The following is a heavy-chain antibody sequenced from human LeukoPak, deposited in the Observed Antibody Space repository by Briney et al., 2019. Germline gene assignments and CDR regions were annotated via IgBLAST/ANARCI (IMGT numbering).Heavy chain of an antibody. V-gene: IGHV1-18*04. CDR3: ARGRRGYSYGYCDY. CDR2: ISAYNGNT. Sequence: ASVKVSCKASGYTFTSYGISWVRQAPGQGLEWTGWISAYNGNTNYAQKLQGRVTMTTDTSTSTAYMELRSLRSDDTAVYYCARGRRGYSYGYCDYWGQGTLVTVSS. D-gene: IGHD5-18*01. CDR1: GYTFTSYG. J-gene: IGHJ4*02.